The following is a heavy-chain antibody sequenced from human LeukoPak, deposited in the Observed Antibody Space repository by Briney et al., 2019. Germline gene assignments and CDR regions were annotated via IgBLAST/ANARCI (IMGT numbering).Heavy chain of an antibody. CDR3: ARHSSGYAAYYFDY. D-gene: IGHD6-19*01. J-gene: IGHJ4*02. CDR1: GGSISSYY. Sequence: SETLSLTCTVSGGSISSYYWSWIRQPPGKGLEWMGYIYYSGSTNYNPSLKSRVTISVDTSKNQFSLKLSSVTAADTAVYYCARHSSGYAAYYFDYWGQGTLVTVSS. CDR2: IYYSGST. V-gene: IGHV4-59*08.